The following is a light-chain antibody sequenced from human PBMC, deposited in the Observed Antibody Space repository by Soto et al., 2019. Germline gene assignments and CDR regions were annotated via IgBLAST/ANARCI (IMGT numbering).Light chain of an antibody. CDR1: QTTTSW. J-gene: IGKJ2*03. CDR3: QQYNPYSYS. CDR2: KTS. Sequence: DIQMTQSPSTLSASVGDRVTITCRASQTTTSWLAWYQQKPGKAPKLLIYKTSSLQSGVPSRFSGSGSGTEFTLTISSLQPDDFATYYCQQYNPYSYSFGQGTKREIK. V-gene: IGKV1-5*03.